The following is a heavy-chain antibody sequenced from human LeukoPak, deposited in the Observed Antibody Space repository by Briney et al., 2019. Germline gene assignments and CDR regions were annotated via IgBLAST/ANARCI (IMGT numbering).Heavy chain of an antibody. V-gene: IGHV3-7*01. CDR2: MNLDGSEK. J-gene: IGHJ4*02. Sequence: GGSLRLSCAASGFTFSSYWMTWVRQAPGKELEWVANMNLDGSEKYYVDSVKGRFIISRDNAKNSLFLQMNSLIAEDTAVYYCARDDGFSCYSYWGQGTLVTVSS. D-gene: IGHD3/OR15-3a*01. CDR3: ARDDGFSCYSY. CDR1: GFTFSSYW.